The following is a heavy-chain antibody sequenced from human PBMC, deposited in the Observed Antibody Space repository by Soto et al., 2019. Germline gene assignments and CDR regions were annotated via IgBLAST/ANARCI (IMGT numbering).Heavy chain of an antibody. CDR1: GFTFDDYA. CDR3: AKSRPLRYFDWLLPDSNYFDY. V-gene: IGHV3-9*01. Sequence: GGSLRLSCAASGFTFDDYAMHWVRQAPGKGLEWVSGISWNSGSIGYADSVKGRFTISRDNAKNSLYLQMNSLRAEDTALYYCAKSRPLRYFDWLLPDSNYFDYWGQGTLVTVSS. J-gene: IGHJ4*02. CDR2: ISWNSGSI. D-gene: IGHD3-9*01.